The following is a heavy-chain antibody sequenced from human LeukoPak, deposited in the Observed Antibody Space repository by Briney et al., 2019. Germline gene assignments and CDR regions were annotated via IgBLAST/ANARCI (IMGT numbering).Heavy chain of an antibody. J-gene: IGHJ4*02. CDR2: INSDGSST. V-gene: IGHV3-74*01. D-gene: IGHD5-18*01. CDR1: GFTFSSYW. Sequence: PGGSLRLSCAASGFTFSSYWMHWVRQAPGKGLVWVSRINSDGSSTRYADSVKGRFTMSRDNAKNTLYLQLNSLRAEDTAVYYCARDLGYNYGPFDYWGQGILVTVSS. CDR3: ARDLGYNYGPFDY.